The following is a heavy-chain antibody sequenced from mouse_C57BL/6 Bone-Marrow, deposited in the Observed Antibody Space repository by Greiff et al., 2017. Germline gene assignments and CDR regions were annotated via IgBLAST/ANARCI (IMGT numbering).Heavy chain of an antibody. CDR1: GYTFTSYW. J-gene: IGHJ3*01. D-gene: IGHD2-1*01. CDR2: IDPSDSYT. CDR3: ARRGNPSGFAY. V-gene: IGHV1-59*01. Sequence: QVQLQQPGAELVRPGTSVKLSCKASGYTFTSYWMHWVKQRPGQGLEWIGVIDPSDSYTTYNQKFKGKATLTLDTSSRTAYMQLSSLTSEDSAVYYCARRGNPSGFAYWGQGTLVTVSA.